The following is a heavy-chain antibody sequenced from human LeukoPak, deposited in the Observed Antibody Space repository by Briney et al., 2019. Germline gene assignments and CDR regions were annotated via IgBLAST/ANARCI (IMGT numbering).Heavy chain of an antibody. J-gene: IGHJ5*02. V-gene: IGHV3-53*01. CDR1: GFTVSSDI. CDR2: IHSDGRT. CDR3: AARGS. Sequence: GGSLRLSCAVSGFTVSSDIMSWVRQAPGKGLEWVPIIHSDGRTFYADSVKGRFTISRDNSKNTLYLQMNGLRVEDTAVYYCAARGSWGQGTLVTVSS.